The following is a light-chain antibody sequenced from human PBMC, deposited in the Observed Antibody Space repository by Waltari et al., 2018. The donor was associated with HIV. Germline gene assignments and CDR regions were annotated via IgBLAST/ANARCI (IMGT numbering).Light chain of an antibody. J-gene: IGLJ2*01. CDR2: EVD. CDR3: SSYTTTSSVV. CDR1: SSDFRTYSF. Sequence: QSALTQLASVSGSPGQSLTISCTGTSSDFRTYSFVSLYQKHPDKATKLFIYEVDNRPAGVSSRFSGSKSGDTASLTISSIQADDEADYYCSSYTTTSSVVFGGGTKFTVL. V-gene: IGLV2-14*01.